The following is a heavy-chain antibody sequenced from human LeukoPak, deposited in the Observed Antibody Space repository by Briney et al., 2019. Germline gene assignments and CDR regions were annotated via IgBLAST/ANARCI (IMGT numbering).Heavy chain of an antibody. Sequence: SETLSLTCGVSGASTSSTEWWSWVRQPPGKGLEWIGSFYYSGNTYYNPSLRSRVTISVDTSKNQFSLNLSSVTAADTAVYYCARHGLPSYLRGWFDSWGQGTLVTVSS. CDR3: ARHGLPSYLRGWFDS. CDR1: GASTSSTEW. V-gene: IGHV4-39*01. D-gene: IGHD5/OR15-5a*01. CDR2: FYYSGNT. J-gene: IGHJ5*01.